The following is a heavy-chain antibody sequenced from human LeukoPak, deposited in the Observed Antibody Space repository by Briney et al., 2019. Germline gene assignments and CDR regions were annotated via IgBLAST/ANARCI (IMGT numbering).Heavy chain of an antibody. J-gene: IGHJ4*02. CDR1: GFTFSNNW. Sequence: GGSLRLSCAASGFTFSNNWMHWVRLTPEKGLVWVSRIKSDGSSTTYADSVKGRFTISRDNAKNTLYLQMNSLRAEDTAVYYCAKGLPGGNYFDYWGQGTLVTVSS. D-gene: IGHD6-25*01. V-gene: IGHV3-74*01. CDR3: AKGLPGGNYFDY. CDR2: IKSDGSST.